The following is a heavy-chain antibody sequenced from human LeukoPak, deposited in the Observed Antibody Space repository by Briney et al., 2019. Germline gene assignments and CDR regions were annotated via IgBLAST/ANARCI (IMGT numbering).Heavy chain of an antibody. CDR1: GGSFSGYY. CDR2: INHSGST. J-gene: IGHJ4*02. CDR3: ARREYYYGSGSYLTQDVLDY. V-gene: IGHV4-34*01. D-gene: IGHD3-10*01. Sequence: SETLSLTCAVYGGSFSGYYWSWIRQPPGKGLEWIGEINHSGSTNYNPSLKSRVTISVDTSKNQFSLKLSSVTAADTAVYYCARREYYYGSGSYLTQDVLDYWGQGTLLTVSS.